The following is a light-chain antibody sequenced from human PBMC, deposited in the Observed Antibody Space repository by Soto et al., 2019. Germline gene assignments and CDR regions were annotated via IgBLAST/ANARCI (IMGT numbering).Light chain of an antibody. V-gene: IGLV2-11*01. J-gene: IGLJ1*01. CDR3: CSYAGSYTEV. Sequence: QSVLTQPASVSGSPGQSITISCTGTSRDVGGYNYVSWYQQHPGKAPKLMIYDVSKRPSGVPDRFSGSKSGNTASLTISGLQAEDEADYYCCSYAGSYTEVFGNGTKGTVL. CDR2: DVS. CDR1: SRDVGGYNY.